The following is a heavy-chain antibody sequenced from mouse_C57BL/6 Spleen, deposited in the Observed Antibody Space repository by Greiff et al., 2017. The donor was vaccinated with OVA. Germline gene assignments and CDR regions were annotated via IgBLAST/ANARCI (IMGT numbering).Heavy chain of an antibody. CDR3: ARQGYSNPFAY. V-gene: IGHV1-52*01. J-gene: IGHJ3*01. Sequence: QVQLQQPGAELVRPGSSVKLSCKASGYTFTSYWMHWVKQRPIQGLEWIGNIDPSDSETHYNQKFQDKATLTVDKSSSTAYMQLSSLTSEDSAVYYCARQGYSNPFAYWGQGTLVTVSA. CDR1: GYTFTSYW. CDR2: IDPSDSET. D-gene: IGHD2-5*01.